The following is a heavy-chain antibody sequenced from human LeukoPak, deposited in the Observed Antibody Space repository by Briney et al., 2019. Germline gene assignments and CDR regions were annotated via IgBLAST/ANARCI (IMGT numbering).Heavy chain of an antibody. J-gene: IGHJ4*02. Sequence: SETLSLTCTVSGGSISTYFWSWIRQPAGKGLEWIGRIYISGTTNYNPSLKSRVTMSVDTSKNQLSLNLSSVTAADTALYYCARGRTGDRGLDYWGQGTLVTVSS. CDR1: GGSISTYF. D-gene: IGHD7-27*01. V-gene: IGHV4-4*07. CDR3: ARGRTGDRGLDY. CDR2: IYISGTT.